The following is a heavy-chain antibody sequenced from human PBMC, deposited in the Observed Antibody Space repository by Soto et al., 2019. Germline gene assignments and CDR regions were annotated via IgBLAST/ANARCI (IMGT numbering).Heavy chain of an antibody. Sequence: QVQLVESGGGLVKPGGALRLSCEASGFTFSGYYMTWIRQAPGKGLEWISYFSSSGYTIRYADSVEGRFTVSRDDAKKRLYLQMNSLRAEDTAVYYCATGRGRRSEDWGQGTLVTVSS. CDR3: ATGRGRRSED. J-gene: IGHJ4*02. CDR1: GFTFSGYY. D-gene: IGHD3-3*01. V-gene: IGHV3-11*01. CDR2: FSSSGYTI.